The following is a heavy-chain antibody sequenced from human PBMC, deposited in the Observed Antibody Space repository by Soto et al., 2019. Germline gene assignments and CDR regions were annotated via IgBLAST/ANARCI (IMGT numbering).Heavy chain of an antibody. V-gene: IGHV3-7*03. Sequence: GSLRLSCEASGFTFSSSWINWVRRAPGKGLEWVAIIKKDGSEKYYVDSVKGRFTISRDNAKNSLYLQMYDLRAEDTAVYYCAGGSGWVIDYWGRGTLVTVSS. J-gene: IGHJ4*02. CDR1: GFTFSSSW. CDR3: AGGSGWVIDY. D-gene: IGHD6-19*01. CDR2: IKKDGSEK.